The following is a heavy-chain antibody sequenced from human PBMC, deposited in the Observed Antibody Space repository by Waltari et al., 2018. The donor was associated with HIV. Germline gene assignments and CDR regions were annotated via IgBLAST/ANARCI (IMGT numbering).Heavy chain of an antibody. D-gene: IGHD3-10*01. J-gene: IGHJ4*02. Sequence: LVESGGGVVKLGGSLRLTGEASGFELRHYSMTWVRQSPVSGLEWVAAIRRGNNEKHYLDSVRGRFVISRDNSESFVYLQMESVGEEDTATYFCVRDDPGYGPIDYWGQGTPVTV. V-gene: IGHV3-7*03. CDR2: IRRGNNEK. CDR1: GFELRHYS. CDR3: VRDDPGYGPIDY.